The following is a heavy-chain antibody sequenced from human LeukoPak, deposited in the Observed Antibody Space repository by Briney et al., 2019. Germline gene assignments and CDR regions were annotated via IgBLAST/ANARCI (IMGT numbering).Heavy chain of an antibody. CDR1: GGSISSYY. CDR3: ARPIAAAGLDAFDI. D-gene: IGHD6-13*01. V-gene: IGHV4-59*08. J-gene: IGHJ3*02. CDR2: IYYSGST. Sequence: SETLSLTCTVSGGSISSYYWSWIRQPPGKGLEWIGYIYYSGSTNYNPSLKSRVTISVDTSKNQFSLKLSSVTAADTAVYYCARPIAAAGLDAFDIWGQGTMVTVSS.